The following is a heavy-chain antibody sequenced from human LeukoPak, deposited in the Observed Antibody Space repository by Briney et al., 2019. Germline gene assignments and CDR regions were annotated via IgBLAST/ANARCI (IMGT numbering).Heavy chain of an antibody. CDR1: GFTFSDYY. D-gene: IGHD2-15*01. V-gene: IGHV3-11*04. Sequence: GGSLRLSCAASGFTFSDYYMSWIRQAPGKGLEWVSYISSSGGTIYYADSVKGRFTISRDNAKNSLYLQMSSLRAEDTALYYCASRSSVAASGPGWGQGTLVTVSS. CDR2: ISSSGGTI. J-gene: IGHJ4*02. CDR3: ASRSSVAASGPG.